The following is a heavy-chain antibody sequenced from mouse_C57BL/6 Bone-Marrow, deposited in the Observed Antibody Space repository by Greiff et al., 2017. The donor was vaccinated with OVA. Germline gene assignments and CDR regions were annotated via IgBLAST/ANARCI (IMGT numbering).Heavy chain of an antibody. CDR2: IDPETGGN. J-gene: IGHJ4*01. Sequence: LVESGAELVRPGASVTLSCKASGYTFTDYEMHWVKQTPVHGLEWIGAIDPETGGNAYNQKFKGKAILTADKSSSKAYMELRSLTSEDSAVYYCTRGYSNYYAMDYWGQGTSVTVSS. CDR3: TRGYSNYYAMDY. CDR1: GYTFTDYE. V-gene: IGHV1-15*01. D-gene: IGHD2-5*01.